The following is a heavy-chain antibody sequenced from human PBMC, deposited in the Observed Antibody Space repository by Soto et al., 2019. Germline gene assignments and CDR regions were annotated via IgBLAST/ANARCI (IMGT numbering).Heavy chain of an antibody. V-gene: IGHV4-39*01. J-gene: IGHJ5*02. Sequence: SETLSLTCTVSGGSISSSSYYWGWIRQPPGKGLEWIGSIYYSGSTYYNPSLKSRVTISVDTSKNQFSLKLSSVTAADTAVYYCVCSDAYYYDSSGYYHTWFDPWGQGTLVTVSS. CDR3: VCSDAYYYDSSGYYHTWFDP. CDR2: IYYSGST. D-gene: IGHD3-22*01. CDR1: GGSISSSSYY.